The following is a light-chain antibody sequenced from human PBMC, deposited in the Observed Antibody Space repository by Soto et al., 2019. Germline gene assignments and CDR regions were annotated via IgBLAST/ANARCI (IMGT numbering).Light chain of an antibody. J-gene: IGKJ4*01. CDR2: AAS. CDR3: QQLSSYPLT. V-gene: IGKV1-9*01. Sequence: DIQMTQSPSSLSASVGDRVTITCRASQVIATHVAWYQQKPGQAPNLLIYAASTLQSGVPSRFSGGGSGTDFTLTISSLQPEDFATYYCQQLSSYPLTFGGGTRWIS. CDR1: QVIATH.